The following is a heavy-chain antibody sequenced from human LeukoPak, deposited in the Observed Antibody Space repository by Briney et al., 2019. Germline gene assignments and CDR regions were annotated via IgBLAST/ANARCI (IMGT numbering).Heavy chain of an antibody. CDR1: GYTFTSYD. CDR2: MNPNIGNT. D-gene: IGHD3-3*01. CDR3: ARGRLGSAYYDFWSGYSDSNWFDP. Sequence: ASVKVSCKASGYTFTSYDINWVRQATGHGLEWMGWMNPNIGNTGYAQKFQGRVTITRNTSISTAYMELSSLRSEDTAVYYCARGRLGSAYYDFWSGYSDSNWFDPWGQGTLVTVSS. V-gene: IGHV1-8*03. J-gene: IGHJ5*02.